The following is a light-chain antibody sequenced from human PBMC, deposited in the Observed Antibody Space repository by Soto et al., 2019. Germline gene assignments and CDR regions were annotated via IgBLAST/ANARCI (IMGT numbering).Light chain of an antibody. CDR1: SSDVGGYNY. CDR3: TSFTSSSTWV. J-gene: IGLJ3*02. CDR2: EVS. V-gene: IGLV2-14*03. Sequence: QSVLTQPASVSGSPGQSITRSCTGTSSDVGGYNYVSWFQQHPGKAPKLKIYEVSNRPSGVSNRFSGSKSGYTASLTISELQAEDEADYYCTSFTSSSTWVFGGGTK.